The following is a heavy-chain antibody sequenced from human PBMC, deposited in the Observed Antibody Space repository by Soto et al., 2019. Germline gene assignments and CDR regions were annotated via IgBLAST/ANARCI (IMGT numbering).Heavy chain of an antibody. Sequence: QVQLVQSGAEVKKPGASVKVSCKASRYTFINYDINWVRQATGQGLEWMGWMNPKSGNTGYAQNFQGRVTMTRNTSISTAYMELSSLRSEGTAVYYCARSPSWETTVTPYYFDYLGQGTLVTVSS. J-gene: IGHJ4*02. CDR3: ARSPSWETTVTPYYFDY. CDR2: MNPKSGNT. D-gene: IGHD4-4*01. CDR1: RYTFINYD. V-gene: IGHV1-8*01.